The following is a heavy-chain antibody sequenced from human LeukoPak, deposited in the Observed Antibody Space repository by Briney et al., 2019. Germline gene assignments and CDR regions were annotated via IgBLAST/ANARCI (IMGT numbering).Heavy chain of an antibody. CDR1: GFTASGFGFGDYG. J-gene: IGHJ4*02. D-gene: IGHD7-27*01. Sequence: GGSLRLSCTASGFTASGFGFGDYGLSWVRQAPGKGLEWVGFIRRKADGVTTDYAASVKGRFTISRNESESITYLQMNSLKTEDTAVYYCKSGASWGQGTLVTVSS. V-gene: IGHV3-49*04. CDR3: KSGAS. CDR2: IRRKADGVTT.